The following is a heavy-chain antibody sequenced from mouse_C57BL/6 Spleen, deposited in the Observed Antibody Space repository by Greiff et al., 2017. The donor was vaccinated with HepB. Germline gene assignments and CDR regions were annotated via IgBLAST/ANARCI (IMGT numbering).Heavy chain of an antibody. CDR1: GYTFTSYW. J-gene: IGHJ1*03. D-gene: IGHD1-1*01. V-gene: IGHV1-55*01. CDR2: IYPGSGST. CDR3: ARGCITTLVYWYFDV. Sequence: VQLQQSGAELVKPGASVKMSCKASGYTFTSYWITWVKQRPGQGLEWIGDIYPGSGSTNYNEKFKSKATLTVDTSSSTAYMQLSSLTSEDSAVYYWARGCITTLVYWYFDVWGTGTTVTVSS.